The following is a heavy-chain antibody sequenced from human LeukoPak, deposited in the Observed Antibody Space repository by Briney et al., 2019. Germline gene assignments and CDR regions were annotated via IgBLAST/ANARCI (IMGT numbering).Heavy chain of an antibody. Sequence: PGGSLRLSCATSGFTYSICVMAWVRQAPGKGLEWVSSISGSGGSTYYADSVKGRFTISRDNSMNTLYLQMNSLTAEDTAVYYCANRHYSSTQCYAFDYWGQGTLVTVSS. CDR3: ANRHYSSTQCYAFDY. CDR2: ISGSGGST. D-gene: IGHD2-2*01. V-gene: IGHV3-23*01. CDR1: GFTYSICV. J-gene: IGHJ4*02.